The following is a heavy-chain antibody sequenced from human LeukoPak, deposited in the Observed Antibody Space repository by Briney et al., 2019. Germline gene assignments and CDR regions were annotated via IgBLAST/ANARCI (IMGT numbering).Heavy chain of an antibody. D-gene: IGHD4-11*01. CDR1: GYSFTSFA. CDR3: ATGASNYYYYYMDV. Sequence: ASVKVSCKASGYSFTSFAISWVRQAPGQGLEWMGWINPYNGETNYAQKLQGRVTMTEDTSTDTAYMELSSLRSEDTAVYYCATGASNYYYYYMDVWGKGTTVTVSS. J-gene: IGHJ6*03. CDR2: INPYNGET. V-gene: IGHV1-18*01.